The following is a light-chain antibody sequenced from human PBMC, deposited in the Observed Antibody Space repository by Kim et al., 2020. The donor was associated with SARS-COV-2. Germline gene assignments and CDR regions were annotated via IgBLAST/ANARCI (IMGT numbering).Light chain of an antibody. J-gene: IGKJ4*01. CDR3: QQYDNLPLT. CDR1: QDITNY. V-gene: IGKV1-33*01. Sequence: DIQMTQSPSSLPASVGDRVTITCQASQDITNYLNWYQQKPGKAPKLLIYDASNLKTGVPSRFSGSGSGRDFTFTINSLQPEDFATYYCQQYDNLPLTFGGGTRVEIK. CDR2: DAS.